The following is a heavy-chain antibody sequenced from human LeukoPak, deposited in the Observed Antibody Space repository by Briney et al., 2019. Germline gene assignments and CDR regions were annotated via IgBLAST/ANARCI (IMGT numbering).Heavy chain of an antibody. CDR3: ARDYFGSGNYYLSFEY. Sequence: GGSLRLSCAASGFTFSGYAMSWVRQAPGKGLEWVSAISGSGGNTYYADSVKGRFTISRDNSKNTLYLQMISLRAEDTAVYYCARDYFGSGNYYLSFEYWGQGTLVTVSS. J-gene: IGHJ4*02. CDR1: GFTFSGYA. V-gene: IGHV3-23*01. CDR2: ISGSGGNT. D-gene: IGHD3-10*01.